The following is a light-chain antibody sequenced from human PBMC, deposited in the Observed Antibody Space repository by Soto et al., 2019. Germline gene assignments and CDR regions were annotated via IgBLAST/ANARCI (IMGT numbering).Light chain of an antibody. CDR2: QDS. CDR1: KLGDKY. Sequence: SYELTQPPSVSVSPGQTARITCSGDKLGDKYACWYQQKPGQSPVLVIYQDSKRPSGIPERFSGSNSGNTATLTISGTQSMYEADYYCQAWDSSTGGVFGPGTKLTVL. J-gene: IGLJ1*01. V-gene: IGLV3-1*01. CDR3: QAWDSSTGGV.